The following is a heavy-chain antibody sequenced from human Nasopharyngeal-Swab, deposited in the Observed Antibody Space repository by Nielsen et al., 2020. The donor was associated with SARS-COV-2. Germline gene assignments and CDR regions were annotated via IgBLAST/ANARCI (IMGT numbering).Heavy chain of an antibody. CDR1: GYTLTELS. D-gene: IGHD3-10*01. CDR2: FDPEDGET. Sequence: ASVKVSCKVSGYTLTELSMHWVRQAPGKGLEWMGGFDPEDGETIYAQKFQGRVTMTEDTSTDTAYMELSSLRSEDTAVYYCARVGSGFYGMDVWGQGTTVTVSS. V-gene: IGHV1-24*01. CDR3: ARVGSGFYGMDV. J-gene: IGHJ6*02.